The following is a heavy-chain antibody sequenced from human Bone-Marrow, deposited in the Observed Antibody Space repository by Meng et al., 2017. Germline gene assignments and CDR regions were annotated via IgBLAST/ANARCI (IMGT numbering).Heavy chain of an antibody. D-gene: IGHD3-9*01. CDR1: GFTFSDYY. Sequence: GESLKISCAASGFTFSDYYMSWVRQAPGKGLEWVSAISGSGGSTYYADSVKGRFTISRDNSKNTLYLQMNSLRAEDTAVYYCARDGRGAYDILTGYYPGDYYYGMDVWGQGTTVTVSS. J-gene: IGHJ6*02. CDR3: ARDGRGAYDILTGYYPGDYYYGMDV. CDR2: ISGSGGST. V-gene: IGHV3-23*01.